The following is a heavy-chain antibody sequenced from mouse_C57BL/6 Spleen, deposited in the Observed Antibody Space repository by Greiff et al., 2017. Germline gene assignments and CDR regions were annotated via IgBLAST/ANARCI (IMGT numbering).Heavy chain of an antibody. CDR3: ARTNWDWYFDV. D-gene: IGHD4-1*01. CDR1: GYSITSGYY. V-gene: IGHV3-6*01. J-gene: IGHJ1*03. CDR2: ISYAGSN. Sequence: DVKLQESGPGLVKPSQSLSLTCSVTGYSITSGYYWNWIRQFPGNKLSWMGYISYAGSNNYNPSLKNLISITRDTSKNQFFLKLTSVTTEDTATYYCARTNWDWYFDVWGTGTTVTVSS.